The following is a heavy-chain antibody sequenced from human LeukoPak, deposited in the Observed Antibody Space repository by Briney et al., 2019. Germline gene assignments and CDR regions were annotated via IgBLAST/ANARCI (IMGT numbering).Heavy chain of an antibody. V-gene: IGHV4-30-4*01. CDR1: GGSISSGDYY. J-gene: IGHJ5*02. CDR3: ARPYYYDSRIDP. CDR2: MYYSGST. D-gene: IGHD3-22*01. Sequence: PSETLSLTCTGSGGSISSGDYYESCIREPPGEALVWIAYMYYSGSTYYNPSLKSRVTMSADTSKNQLSLKLSSVTAADTAVYYCARPYYYDSRIDPWGQGILVTVSS.